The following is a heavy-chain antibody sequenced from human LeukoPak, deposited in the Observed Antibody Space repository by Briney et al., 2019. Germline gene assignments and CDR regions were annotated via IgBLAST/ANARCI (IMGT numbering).Heavy chain of an antibody. CDR1: GFTFSSYW. Sequence: GGSLRLSCAASGFTFSSYWMSWVRQAPGKGLEWVANIKQDGSEKYYVDSVKGRFTISRDNAKNSLYLQMNSLRAEDTAVYYCARERTSEAGLIDYYYYYGMDVWGQGTTVTVSS. V-gene: IGHV3-7*05. CDR3: ARERTSEAGLIDYYYYYGMDV. J-gene: IGHJ6*02. CDR2: IKQDGSEK. D-gene: IGHD6-19*01.